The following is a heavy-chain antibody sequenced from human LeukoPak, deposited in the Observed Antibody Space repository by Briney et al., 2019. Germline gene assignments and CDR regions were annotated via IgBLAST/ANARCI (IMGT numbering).Heavy chain of an antibody. D-gene: IGHD3-9*01. V-gene: IGHV3-23*01. Sequence: GRSLRLSCAASGFTFSSYGMHWVRQAPGKGLEWVSAISGSGGSTYYADSVKGRFTISRDNSKNTLYLQMNSLRAEDTAVYYCAKIERDYDILTGYYEVSLDYWGQGTLVTVSS. CDR2: ISGSGGST. CDR1: GFTFSSYG. CDR3: AKIERDYDILTGYYEVSLDY. J-gene: IGHJ4*02.